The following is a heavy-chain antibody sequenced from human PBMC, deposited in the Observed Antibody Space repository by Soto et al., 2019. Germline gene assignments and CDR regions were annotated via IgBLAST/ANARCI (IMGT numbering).Heavy chain of an antibody. CDR3: AKDGGYRYGSLGHY. D-gene: IGHD5-18*01. V-gene: IGHV3-30*18. Sequence: GWSLRLSCAASGFSFSSHGMHWVRQAPGKGLEWVAVISYDGSNKYYEDSVKGRFTISRDNSKSTLYLQMNSLRAEDTAVYYCAKDGGYRYGSLGHYWGQGTLVTVYS. CDR2: ISYDGSNK. CDR1: GFSFSSHG. J-gene: IGHJ4*02.